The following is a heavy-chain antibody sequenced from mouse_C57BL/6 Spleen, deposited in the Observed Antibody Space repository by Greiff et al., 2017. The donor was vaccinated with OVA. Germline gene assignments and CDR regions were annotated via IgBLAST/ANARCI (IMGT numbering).Heavy chain of an antibody. CDR1: GFNIKNTY. V-gene: IGHV14-3*01. CDR2: IDPANGNT. CDR3: ARSPAVGEYAMDY. J-gene: IGHJ4*01. Sequence: VQLQQSVAELVRPGASVKLSCTASGFNIKNTYMHWVKQRPEQGLEWIGRIDPANGNTTYAPKFPGKATITADTSSNTAYLQLSSLTSEDTAIYYCARSPAVGEYAMDYWGQGTSVTVSS.